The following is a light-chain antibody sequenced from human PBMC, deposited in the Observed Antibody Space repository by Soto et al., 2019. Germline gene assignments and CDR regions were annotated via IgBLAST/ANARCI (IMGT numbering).Light chain of an antibody. CDR3: CSYAGISTFDVI. Sequence: QSALTQPASVSGSPGQSITISCTGTSSDVGNYNFVSWYQQHPGKAPKLIIYEGDKRPSGVSNRFSGSESGNTASLTISGLQAEDEADYYCCSYAGISTFDVIFAGGTKLTVL. J-gene: IGLJ2*01. V-gene: IGLV2-23*03. CDR2: EGD. CDR1: SSDVGNYNF.